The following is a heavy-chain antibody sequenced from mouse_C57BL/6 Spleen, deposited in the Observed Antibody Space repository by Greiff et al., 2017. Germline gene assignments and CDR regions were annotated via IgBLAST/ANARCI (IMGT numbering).Heavy chain of an antibody. J-gene: IGHJ2*01. CDR2: IYPGDGDT. CDR1: GYAFSSSW. Sequence: QVQLQQSGPELVKPGASVKISCKASGYAFSSSWMNWVKQRPGKGLEWIGRIYPGDGDTNYNGKFKGKATLTADKSSSTAYMQLSSLTSEDSAVYFCARALTVVAPYYFDYWGQGTTLTVSS. CDR3: ARALTVVAPYYFDY. V-gene: IGHV1-82*01. D-gene: IGHD1-1*01.